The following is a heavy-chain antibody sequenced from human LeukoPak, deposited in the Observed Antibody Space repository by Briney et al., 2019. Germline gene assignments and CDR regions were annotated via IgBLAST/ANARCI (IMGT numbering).Heavy chain of an antibody. V-gene: IGHV3-30*18. Sequence: GRSLRLSCAASGFTFSSYGMHWVRQAPGKGLEWVAVLSYDGRDKYYADSVKGRFTISRDNSKNTLYLQMNSLRPEDTAVYYCAKDGEGAAASYY. D-gene: IGHD7-27*01. CDR3: AKDGEGAAASYY. J-gene: IGHJ6*01. CDR2: LSYDGRDK. CDR1: GFTFSSYG.